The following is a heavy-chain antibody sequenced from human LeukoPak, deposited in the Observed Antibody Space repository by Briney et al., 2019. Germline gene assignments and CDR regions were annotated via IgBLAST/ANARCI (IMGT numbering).Heavy chain of an antibody. CDR1: GFTLSGHW. J-gene: IGHJ4*02. CDR3: ATGGHYHGD. V-gene: IGHV3-7*05. CDR2: IKLDGTEK. Sequence: AGSLRLSCVGSGFTLSGHWMSWVRQAPGKGPERVANIKLDGTEKNYVHSVKGRFTISRDNAKNSLYLEMNSLRGEDTAVYHCATGGHYHGDWGQGTLVTVSS. D-gene: IGHD1-1*01.